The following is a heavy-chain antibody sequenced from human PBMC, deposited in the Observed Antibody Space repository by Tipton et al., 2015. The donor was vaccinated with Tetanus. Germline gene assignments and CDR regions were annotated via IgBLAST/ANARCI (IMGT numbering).Heavy chain of an antibody. Sequence: TLSLTCAVYGGSFSGYYWSWIRQPPGKGLEWIGEINHSGSTNYNPSLKSRVTMSVDTSKNQFSLKLSSVTAADTAVYYCARGRFLEWLLSDPYDAFDIWGQGTMVPVSS. D-gene: IGHD3-3*01. CDR1: GGSFSGYY. CDR3: ARGRFLEWLLSDPYDAFDI. J-gene: IGHJ3*02. V-gene: IGHV4-34*01. CDR2: INHSGST.